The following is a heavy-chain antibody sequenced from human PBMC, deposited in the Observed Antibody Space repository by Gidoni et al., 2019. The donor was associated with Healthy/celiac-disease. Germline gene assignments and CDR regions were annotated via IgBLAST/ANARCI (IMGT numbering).Heavy chain of an antibody. Sequence: QVQLVESGGGVVQPGRSLRLSCAASGLTFSSDGMHWVRQAPGKGLEWVAFISYDGSNKYYADAVKGRFTISRDNSKNTLYLQMNSLRAEDTAVYYCAKAHYMGPALAAAAPDYWGQGTLVTVSS. V-gene: IGHV3-30*18. CDR1: GLTFSSDG. CDR3: AKAHYMGPALAAAAPDY. J-gene: IGHJ4*02. D-gene: IGHD6-13*01. CDR2: ISYDGSNK.